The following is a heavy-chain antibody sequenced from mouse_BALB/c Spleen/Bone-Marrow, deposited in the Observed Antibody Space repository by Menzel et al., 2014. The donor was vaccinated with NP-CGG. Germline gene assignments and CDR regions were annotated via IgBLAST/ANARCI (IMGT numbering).Heavy chain of an antibody. Sequence: EVQVVESGGGLVQPKGSLKLSCAASGFTFNTYAMNWVGQAPGKGLEWVARIRSKSNNYATYYADSVKDRFTISRDDSQSMLYLQMNNLKTEDTAMYYCVRRNPYWYFDVWGAGTTVTVSS. CDR3: VRRNPYWYFDV. V-gene: IGHV10-1*02. J-gene: IGHJ1*01. D-gene: IGHD2-1*01. CDR2: IRSKSNNYAT. CDR1: GFTFNTYA.